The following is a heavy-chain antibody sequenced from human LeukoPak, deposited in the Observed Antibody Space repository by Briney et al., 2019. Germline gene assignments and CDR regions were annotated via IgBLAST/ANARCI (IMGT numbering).Heavy chain of an antibody. CDR3: ASTNSLDN. CDR2: IKQDGNTK. D-gene: IGHD2-8*01. Sequence: GGSLRLSCAASGFTFSNYWMNWVRQAPGKGLEWVANIKQDGNTKFYADSVKGRFTMSRDNAKSSLYLQMNSLRVEDSAVYYCASTNSLDNWSQGTLVTVSS. J-gene: IGHJ4*02. V-gene: IGHV3-7*01. CDR1: GFTFSNYW.